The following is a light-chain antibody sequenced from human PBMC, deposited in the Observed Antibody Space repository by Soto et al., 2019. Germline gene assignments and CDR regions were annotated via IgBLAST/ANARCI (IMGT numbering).Light chain of an antibody. V-gene: IGKV1-39*01. J-gene: IGKJ4*01. Sequence: DIQMTQSPSSLSASVGDRVTITCRASQYISRYLNWYQKKPGKAPKLLIYDASSLQSGVPPRFSGSGSGTDFSLTSSSLQPEDFATYYCQQSFASPPLTFGGGTKVDIK. CDR3: QQSFASPPLT. CDR2: DAS. CDR1: QYISRY.